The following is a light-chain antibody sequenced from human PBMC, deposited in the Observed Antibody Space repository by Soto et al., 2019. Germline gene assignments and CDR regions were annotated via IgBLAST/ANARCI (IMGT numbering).Light chain of an antibody. CDR1: KIGSKI. CDR3: KVWASTAEFFV. J-gene: IGLJ1*01. Sequence: SYELTQPPSVSVAPGQTAKITCGGDKIGSKIVHWYKQRPGQAPVAVVFDATDRPSGIPDRISASRSGDTATLTISRVDAPDEPEYYSKVWASTAEFFVFGSGTKVTVL. V-gene: IGLV3-21*02. CDR2: DAT.